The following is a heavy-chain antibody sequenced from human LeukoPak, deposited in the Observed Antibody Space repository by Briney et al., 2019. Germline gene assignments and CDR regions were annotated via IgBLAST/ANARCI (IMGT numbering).Heavy chain of an antibody. V-gene: IGHV3-11*01. Sequence: GGSLRLSCAASGFTFSDYYMSWIRQAPGKGLEWVSYISSSGSTIYYADSVKGRFTISRDNAKNSLYLQMNSLRAEDTAVYYCARDPYSSGWYSVFWFDPWGQGTLVTVSS. CDR1: GFTFSDYY. CDR2: ISSSGSTI. CDR3: ARDPYSSGWYSVFWFDP. J-gene: IGHJ5*02. D-gene: IGHD6-19*01.